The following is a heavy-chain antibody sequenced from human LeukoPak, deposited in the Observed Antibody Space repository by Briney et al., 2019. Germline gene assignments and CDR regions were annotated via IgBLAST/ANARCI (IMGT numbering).Heavy chain of an antibody. V-gene: IGHV1-18*01. J-gene: IGHJ4*02. D-gene: IGHD3-22*01. CDR3: ARDGYYDSSGPYYFDY. CDR2: NSAYNGDT. Sequence: ASVKVSCKASSYTFTSYGISWVRQAPGQGLEWMGWNSAYNGDTNYVQKFLGRVTLTTDTSTSIAYMELRSLRSDDTAVYYRARDGYYDSSGPYYFDYWGQGTLVTVSS. CDR1: SYTFTSYG.